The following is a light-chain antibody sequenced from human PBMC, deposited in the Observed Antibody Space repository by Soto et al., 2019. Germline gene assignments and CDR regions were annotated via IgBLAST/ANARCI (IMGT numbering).Light chain of an antibody. CDR1: QGISSW. Sequence: DIQMTQSPSSVSASVGDRVTITCRASQGISSWVGWYQQKPGRAPNLLIYDASSLQSGVPSRFSGSGSGTEFPLTISSLQPEDFATYYCQQADTFPLTFGGGTKVEIK. V-gene: IGKV1-12*01. CDR3: QQADTFPLT. J-gene: IGKJ4*01. CDR2: DAS.